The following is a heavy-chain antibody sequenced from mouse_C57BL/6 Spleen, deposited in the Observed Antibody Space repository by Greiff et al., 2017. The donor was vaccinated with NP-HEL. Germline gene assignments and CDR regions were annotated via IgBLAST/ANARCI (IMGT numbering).Heavy chain of an antibody. CDR3: ARHKNPDWYFDV. CDR2: ISSGGSYT. V-gene: IGHV5-6*01. CDR1: GFTFSSYG. Sequence: EVQRVESGGDLVKPGGSLKLSCAASGFTFSSYGMSWVRQTPDKRLEWVATISSGGSYTYYPDSVKGRFTISRDNAKNTLYLQMSSLKSEDTAMYYCARHKNPDWYFDVWGTGTTVTVSS. J-gene: IGHJ1*03.